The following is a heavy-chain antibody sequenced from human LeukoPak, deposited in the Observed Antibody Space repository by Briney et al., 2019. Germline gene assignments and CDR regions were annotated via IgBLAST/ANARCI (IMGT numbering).Heavy chain of an antibody. V-gene: IGHV5-51*01. CDR3: ARQASRNGDPNWFDP. J-gene: IGHJ5*02. D-gene: IGHD4-17*01. CDR1: GYSFTSYW. Sequence: GESLKISCKGSGYSFTSYWIGWVRQMPGKGLEWMGIIYPGDSDTRYSPSFQGQVTISADKSISTAYLQWSSLKASDTAMYYCARQASRNGDPNWFDPWGQGTLVTVSS. CDR2: IYPGDSDT.